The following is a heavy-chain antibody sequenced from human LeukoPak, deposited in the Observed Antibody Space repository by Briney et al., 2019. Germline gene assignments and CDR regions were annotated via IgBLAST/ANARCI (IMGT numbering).Heavy chain of an antibody. V-gene: IGHV3-23*01. Sequence: PGGSLRLSCAASGFTFKNYAMNWVRQAPGRGLEWVSGISRSGGSTYYADSVKGWFTISRDNSKNTLFLQMNSLRADDTAVCYCAKEPYGDSGLVLGSWGQGTLVTVSS. CDR3: AKEPYGDSGLVLGS. CDR1: GFTFKNYA. J-gene: IGHJ4*02. CDR2: ISRSGGST. D-gene: IGHD4-17*01.